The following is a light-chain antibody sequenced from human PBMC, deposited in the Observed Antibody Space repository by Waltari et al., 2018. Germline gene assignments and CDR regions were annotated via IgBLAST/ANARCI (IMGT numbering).Light chain of an antibody. CDR3: QHLNSYPVT. CDR1: QGISSY. V-gene: IGKV1-9*01. Sequence: DIQLTQSPSFLSASVGDRVTITCRASQGISSYLAWYQQKPGKAPKLLIYTASTLQSGVPSRFSGSRSGTEFTLTISSLQPEDFATYYCQHLNSYPVTFGQGTKLEIK. CDR2: TAS. J-gene: IGKJ2*01.